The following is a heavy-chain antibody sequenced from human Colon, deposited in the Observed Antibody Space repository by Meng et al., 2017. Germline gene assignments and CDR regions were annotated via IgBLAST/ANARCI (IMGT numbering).Heavy chain of an antibody. CDR3: AIGYRGSTYFAY. Sequence: QLQLQESGSRLVKPSQTLSLTCAVSGDSVTTTLSSWSWIRQSPGKSLEWIDNINDNGYTYYSPSLRSQIIISVDRSNNQFSLNLNSVTAADTVVYFCAIGYRGSTYFAYWGQGILVTVSS. CDR2: INDNGYT. D-gene: IGHD3-16*01. CDR1: GDSVTTTLSS. J-gene: IGHJ4*02. V-gene: IGHV4-30-2*06.